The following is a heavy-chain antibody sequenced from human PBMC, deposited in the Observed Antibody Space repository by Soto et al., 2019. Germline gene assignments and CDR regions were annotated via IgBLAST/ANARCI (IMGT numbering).Heavy chain of an antibody. Sequence: QVQLVQSGAEVKKPGASVKVSCKASGYTFTSYDINWVRQATGQGLEWMGWMNPNSGNTGYAQKFQGRVTMTRKTSISTAYMELSSLRSEDTAVYYCARRRIQLWSNYYYYYGMDVWGQGTTVTVSS. D-gene: IGHD5-18*01. J-gene: IGHJ6*02. CDR1: GYTFTSYD. V-gene: IGHV1-8*01. CDR3: ARRRIQLWSNYYYYYGMDV. CDR2: MNPNSGNT.